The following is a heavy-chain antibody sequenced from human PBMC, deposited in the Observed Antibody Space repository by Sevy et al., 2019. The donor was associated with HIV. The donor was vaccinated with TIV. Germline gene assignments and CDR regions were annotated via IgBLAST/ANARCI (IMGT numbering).Heavy chain of an antibody. J-gene: IGHJ4*02. V-gene: IGHV1-2*06. CDR3: ARAYYYDSSAYRFDD. D-gene: IGHD3-22*01. CDR2: INPNSRDT. Sequence: GAVKVSCKASGYTFNAYFMHWVRQAPRQGLERRGRINPNSRDTTYAQKFQGRVTMSRDTSISTAYMELHRLTSDDTAVYYCARAYYYDSSAYRFDDWGQGTLVSVSS. CDR1: GYTFNAYF.